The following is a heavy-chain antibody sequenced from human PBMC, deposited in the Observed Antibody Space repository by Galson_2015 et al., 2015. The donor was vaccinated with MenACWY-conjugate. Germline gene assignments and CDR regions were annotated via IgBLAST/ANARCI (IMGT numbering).Heavy chain of an antibody. D-gene: IGHD5-18*01. CDR2: IWYDGSNK. J-gene: IGHJ3*01. Sequence: SLRLSCAASGFIFSSYGMHWVRQAPGKGLEWVAVIWYDGSNKYYADSVKGRFTISRDKSKTPLYLQMNSLSAEDTAVYYCARESRGYSYSYARDAFDVWGQGTMVTVSS. V-gene: IGHV3-33*01. CDR1: GFIFSSYG. CDR3: ARESRGYSYSYARDAFDV.